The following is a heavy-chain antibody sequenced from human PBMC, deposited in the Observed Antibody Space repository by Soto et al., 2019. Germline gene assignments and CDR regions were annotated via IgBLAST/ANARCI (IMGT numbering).Heavy chain of an antibody. Sequence: QVQLVQSGAEVKKPGSSVKVSCKASGGTFSSYAISWVRQAPGQGLEWMGGIIPIFGTANYAQKFQGRVTITADESTTTADMELSSLRSEDTAVYYCAREGSCSGGSCYSPDDYWGQGTLVTVSS. CDR1: GGTFSSYA. D-gene: IGHD2-15*01. V-gene: IGHV1-69*12. J-gene: IGHJ4*02. CDR2: IIPIFGTA. CDR3: AREGSCSGGSCYSPDDY.